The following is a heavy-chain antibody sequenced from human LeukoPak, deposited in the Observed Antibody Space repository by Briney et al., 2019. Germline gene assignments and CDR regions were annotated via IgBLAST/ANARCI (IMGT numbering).Heavy chain of an antibody. Sequence: EASVKVSCKPSGHTFTDYYIHWVRQAPGQRLEYMGWINPKTGGTKYAQKFQGTVTMTRDTSNRTGYMELSSLTSDDTAVYYCARSAGATGQGFDYWGQGSLVTVSS. CDR2: INPKTGGT. CDR1: GHTFTDYY. J-gene: IGHJ4*02. D-gene: IGHD1-1*01. V-gene: IGHV1-2*02. CDR3: ARSAGATGQGFDY.